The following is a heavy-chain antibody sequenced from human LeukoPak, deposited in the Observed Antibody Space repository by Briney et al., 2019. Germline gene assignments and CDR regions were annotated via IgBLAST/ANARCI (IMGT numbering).Heavy chain of an antibody. CDR2: IYYSGST. D-gene: IGHD6-6*01. CDR1: GGSISSSSDY. Sequence: SETLSLTCTVSGGSISSSSDYWGWIRQPPGKGLEWIGSIYYSGSTYYNPSLKSRVTISVDTSKNQFSLKLSSVTAADTAVYYCARALIVAARPTPYWYFDLWGRGTLVTVSS. V-gene: IGHV4-39*07. CDR3: ARALIVAARPTPYWYFDL. J-gene: IGHJ2*01.